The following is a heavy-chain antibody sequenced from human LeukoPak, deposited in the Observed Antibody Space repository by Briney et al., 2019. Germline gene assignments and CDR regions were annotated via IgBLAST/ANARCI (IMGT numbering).Heavy chain of an antibody. CDR1: GGTFSSYA. D-gene: IGHD3-3*01. CDR2: IIPIFGTA. Sequence: SVKVSCKASGGTFSSYAISWVRQAPGQGLEWMGGIIPIFGTANYAQKFQGRVTMTTDTSTSTAYMELRSLRSDDTAVYYCARDGQTIFGVVIIGRGDWFDPWGQETLVTVSS. CDR3: ARDGQTIFGVVIIGRGDWFDP. J-gene: IGHJ5*02. V-gene: IGHV1-69*05.